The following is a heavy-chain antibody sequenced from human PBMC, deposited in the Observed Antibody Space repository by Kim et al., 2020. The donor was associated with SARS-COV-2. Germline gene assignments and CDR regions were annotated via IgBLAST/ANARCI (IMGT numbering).Heavy chain of an antibody. J-gene: IGHJ4*02. D-gene: IGHD3-22*01. Sequence: AQKFQGRVTISADESTSTAYMELSSLRSDDTAVYYCVRLEAYDSSGYYFDYWGQVTLVTVSS. V-gene: IGHV1-69*01. CDR3: VRLEAYDSSGYYFDY.